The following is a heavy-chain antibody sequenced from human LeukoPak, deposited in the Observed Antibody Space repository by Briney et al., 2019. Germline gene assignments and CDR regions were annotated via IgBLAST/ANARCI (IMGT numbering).Heavy chain of an antibody. V-gene: IGHV3-48*03. CDR2: ISATGNNI. CDR3: ARDDNQRHLWAVCYY. J-gene: IGHJ4*02. CDR1: GFTFSSYE. Sequence: GGSLRLSCAASGFTFSSYEMNWVRQAPGKGLEWVSYISATGNNIFYTDSVKGRFTVSRDIAKNSLYLQMSSRGAEDTAVCYCARDDNQRHLWAVCYYWGQGSLVTVSS. D-gene: IGHD5-18*01.